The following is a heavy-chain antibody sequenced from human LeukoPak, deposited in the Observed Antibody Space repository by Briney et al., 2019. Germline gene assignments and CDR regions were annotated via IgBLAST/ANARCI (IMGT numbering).Heavy chain of an antibody. D-gene: IGHD3-9*01. CDR1: GYTFTGYY. Sequence: ASVKVSCKASGYTFTGYYMHWVRQAPGQGLEWMGWINPNSGGTNYAQKFQGRVTMTRDTSISTAYMELSRLRSDDTAVYYCARGHYDILTGYYSFDYWGREPWSPSPQ. J-gene: IGHJ4*02. V-gene: IGHV1-2*02. CDR2: INPNSGGT. CDR3: ARGHYDILTGYYSFDY.